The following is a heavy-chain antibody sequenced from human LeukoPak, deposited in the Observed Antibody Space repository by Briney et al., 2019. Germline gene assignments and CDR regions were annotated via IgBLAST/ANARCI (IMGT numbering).Heavy chain of an antibody. CDR3: ARGITIFGVALLGSFDY. J-gene: IGHJ4*02. Sequence: GGSLRLSCAASGFTFSSYSMNWVRQAPGKGLEWVSSISSSSSYIYYADSVKGRFTISRDNAKNSLYLQMNSLRAEDTALYYCARGITIFGVALLGSFDYWGQGTLVTVSS. D-gene: IGHD3-3*01. CDR2: ISSSSSYI. CDR1: GFTFSSYS. V-gene: IGHV3-21*04.